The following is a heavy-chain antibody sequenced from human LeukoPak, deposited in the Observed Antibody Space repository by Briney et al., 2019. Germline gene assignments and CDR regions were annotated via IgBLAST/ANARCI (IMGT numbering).Heavy chain of an antibody. J-gene: IGHJ4*02. V-gene: IGHV3-9*03. D-gene: IGHD3-3*01. CDR1: GFTFSSYA. CDR3: AKDRYDFWSGYSYFDY. CDR2: ISWNSGSI. Sequence: GGSLRLSCAASGFTFSSYAMHWVRQAPGKGLEWVSGISWNSGSIGYADSVKGRFTISRDNAKNSLYLQMNSLRAEDMALYYCAKDRYDFWSGYSYFDYWGQGTLVTVSS.